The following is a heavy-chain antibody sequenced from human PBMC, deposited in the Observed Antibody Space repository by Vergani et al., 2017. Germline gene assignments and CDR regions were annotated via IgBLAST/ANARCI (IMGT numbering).Heavy chain of an antibody. CDR3: AHRGAYSSDGGGTFDI. CDR1: GFSLSSGGVG. Sequence: QITLKESRPTLVKPTQTLTLTCAFSGFSLSSGGVGVGWIRQPPGKALEWLAIIYWDDDKRYSPSLKSRLTITKDTSKNQVVLTMTNMDPVDTATYYCAHRGAYSSDGGGTFDIWGQGTMVTVSS. J-gene: IGHJ3*02. CDR2: IYWDDDK. D-gene: IGHD6-19*01. V-gene: IGHV2-5*02.